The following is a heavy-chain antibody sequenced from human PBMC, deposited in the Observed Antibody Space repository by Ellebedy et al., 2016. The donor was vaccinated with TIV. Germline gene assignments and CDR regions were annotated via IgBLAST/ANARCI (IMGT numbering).Heavy chain of an antibody. Sequence: SETLSLTXAVSGGSISSRNYWSWVRQPPGEGLEWIGEISHSGNTKYNPSLESRVTISMDKSKNQFSLQVNSVTAADTAVYYCARSSGFFSLDYWGQGTLVTVSS. CDR2: ISHSGNT. V-gene: IGHV4-4*02. D-gene: IGHD3-22*01. CDR3: ARSSGFFSLDY. J-gene: IGHJ4*02. CDR1: GGSISSRNY.